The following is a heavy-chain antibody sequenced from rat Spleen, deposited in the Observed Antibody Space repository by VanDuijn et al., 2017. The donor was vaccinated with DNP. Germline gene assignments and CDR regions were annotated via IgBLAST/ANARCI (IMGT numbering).Heavy chain of an antibody. CDR3: ARTGTTVVTYDFSMDV. CDR2: VFYDGRGT. J-gene: IGHJ4*01. CDR1: GFIFSDYA. V-gene: IGHV5-17*01. D-gene: IGHD1-1*01. Sequence: EVQLVESGGGLVQPGNSLKLSCTASGFIFSDYAMAWVRRSPQRGLEWVATVFYDGRGTNYRDSVKGRFTISRDNAKSTLYLQMDSLRSEDTATYYCARTGTTVVTYDFSMDVWGQGTSVTVSS.